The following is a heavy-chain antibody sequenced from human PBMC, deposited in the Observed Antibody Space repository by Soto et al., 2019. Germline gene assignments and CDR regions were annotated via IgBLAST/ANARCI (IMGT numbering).Heavy chain of an antibody. CDR2: IDYSGST. CDR3: XXXXXXXXXXXXXXYXGLDV. CDR1: GGSISSGGYY. J-gene: IGHJ6*02. Sequence: QVQLQESGPGLVKPSQTLSLTCSVSGGSISSGGYYWCWIRQHPGKGLEWMGYIDYSGSTYYNPSLRSRLIMSXDXSXXXFSXXLSXXXXADXAXXXXXXXXXXXXXXXXXXYXGLDVWGQGTAVTVSS. V-gene: IGHV4-31*03.